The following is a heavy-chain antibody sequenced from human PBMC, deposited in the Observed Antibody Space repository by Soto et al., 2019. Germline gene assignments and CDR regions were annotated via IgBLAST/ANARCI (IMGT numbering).Heavy chain of an antibody. CDR1: GFTFSSYS. J-gene: IGHJ5*02. D-gene: IGHD6-19*01. Sequence: EVQLVESGGGLVKPGGSLRLSCAASGFTFSSYSMNWVRQAPGKGLEWVSSISSSSSYIYYADSVKGRFTISRDNAKNSLELQMNSLRAEDTAVYYCARVMVAGTNWFDPWGQGTLVTVSS. CDR2: ISSSSSYI. CDR3: ARVMVAGTNWFDP. V-gene: IGHV3-21*01.